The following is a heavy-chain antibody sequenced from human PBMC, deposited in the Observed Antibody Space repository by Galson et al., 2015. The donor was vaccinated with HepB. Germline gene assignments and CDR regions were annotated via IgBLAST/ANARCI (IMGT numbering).Heavy chain of an antibody. J-gene: IGHJ3*02. Sequence: SLRLSCAASGFSINSYTMHWVRQAPGRGLEWVAVILYDGSKNYYADSVKGRLTISRDTSNNTLYLQMNSLRAEDTALYYCAREAGDSFDIWGQGTMVTVSS. CDR3: AREAGDSFDI. CDR2: ILYDGSKN. CDR1: GFSINSYT. V-gene: IGHV3-30-3*01. D-gene: IGHD3-10*01.